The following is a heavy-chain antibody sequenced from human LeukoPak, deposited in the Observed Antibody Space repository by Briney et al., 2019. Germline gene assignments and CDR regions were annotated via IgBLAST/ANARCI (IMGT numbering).Heavy chain of an antibody. V-gene: IGHV3-7*03. CDR3: ARDDEKSVGVIAAR. J-gene: IGHJ4*02. CDR2: IKQDGSEE. Sequence: PGGSLRLSCAASGFTFSSYWMSWVRQAPGKGLEWVANIKQDGSEENYVDSVKGRFTISRDNAKNSLYLQMNSLRAEDTAVYYCARDDEKSVGVIAARWGQGTLVTVSS. CDR1: GFTFSSYW. D-gene: IGHD6-6*01.